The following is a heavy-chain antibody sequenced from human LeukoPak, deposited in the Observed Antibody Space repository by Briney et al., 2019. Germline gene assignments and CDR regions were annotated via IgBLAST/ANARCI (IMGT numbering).Heavy chain of an antibody. CDR3: AREGSTSCYFDY. CDR1: GFTFSSYD. D-gene: IGHD2-2*01. J-gene: IGHJ4*02. Sequence: GGSLRLSCAASGFTFSSYDMHWVRQAPGKGLEWVAVISYDGSNKYYADSVKGRFAISRDNSKNTVYLQMNSLRVEDTAVYYCAREGSTSCYFDYWGQGTLVTVSS. CDR2: ISYDGSNK. V-gene: IGHV3-30*09.